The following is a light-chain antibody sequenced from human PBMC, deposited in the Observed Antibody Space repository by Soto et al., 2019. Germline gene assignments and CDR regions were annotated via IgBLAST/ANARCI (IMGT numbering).Light chain of an antibody. V-gene: IGKV1-5*01. CDR3: QQYNSYSVT. CDR1: QSISSW. J-gene: IGKJ5*01. Sequence: DIQLTQSPSTLSASVGDREPNTCLASQSISSWLAWYQQKPGKAPKLLIYDASSLESGVPSRFSGSGSGTEFTLTISSLQPDDFATYYCQQYNSYSVTFGQGTRLEI. CDR2: DAS.